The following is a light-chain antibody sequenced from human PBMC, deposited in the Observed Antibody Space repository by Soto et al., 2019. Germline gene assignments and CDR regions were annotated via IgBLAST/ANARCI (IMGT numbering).Light chain of an antibody. CDR3: GTWDSSLRVV. CDR2: DNN. Sequence: QSVLTQPPSVSAAPGQKVTISCSGSSSNIGNNYVSWYQQLPGTAPKLLIYDNNKRPSGIPDRFSGSKSGTSATRGITGLQTGDEADYYCGTWDSSLRVVFGGGTKLNVL. CDR1: SSNIGNNY. J-gene: IGLJ2*01. V-gene: IGLV1-51*01.